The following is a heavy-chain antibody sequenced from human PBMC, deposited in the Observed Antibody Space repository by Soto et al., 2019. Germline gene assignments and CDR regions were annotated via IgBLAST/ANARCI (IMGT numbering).Heavy chain of an antibody. V-gene: IGHV1-69*06. CDR2: IIPFFETA. D-gene: IGHD2-21*02. J-gene: IGHJ6*02. Sequence: QVQLMQSGAEVKKPGSSVTVSCKASGGSFSKYAISWVRQAPGQGLEWMGGIIPFFETAKYAQDFQGRVTITADKSTNTAYMELNSLRSADTAVYYCARDLSPHCDGGDFYYAMNVWGQGTTVTVS. CDR3: ARDLSPHCDGGDFYYAMNV. CDR1: GGSFSKYA.